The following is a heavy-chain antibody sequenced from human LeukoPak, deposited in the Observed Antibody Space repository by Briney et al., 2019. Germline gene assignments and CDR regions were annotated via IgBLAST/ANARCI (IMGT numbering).Heavy chain of an antibody. CDR2: ISGSGGST. CDR1: GFTFSSYA. CDR3: AKGGTFLVDYDFWSGYFHLPFDY. D-gene: IGHD3-3*01. Sequence: GGSLRLSCAASGFTFSSYAMSWVRQAPGKGLEWVSAISGSGGSTYYADSVKGRFTISRDNSKNTLYLQMNSLRAEDTAVYYCAKGGTFLVDYDFWSGYFHLPFDYWGQGTLVTVSS. V-gene: IGHV3-23*01. J-gene: IGHJ4*02.